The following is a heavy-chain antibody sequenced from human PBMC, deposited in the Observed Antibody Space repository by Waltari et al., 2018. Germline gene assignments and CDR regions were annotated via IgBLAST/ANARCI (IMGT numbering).Heavy chain of an antibody. CDR3: VKGIPDYGDYREGMDV. CDR1: GVPFFKYP. J-gene: IGHJ6*02. D-gene: IGHD4-17*01. CDR2: IGGTGLST. Sequence: EVQLLGPGGGLVRRGGPRGLSWKFPGVPFFKYPRSGVRQAPGKGPEWVAGIGGTGLSTYYADYVRGRFTISRDNSRDTVYLQINSLRVDDTAIYYCVKGIPDYGDYREGMDVWGHGTTVTVSS. V-gene: IGHV3-23*01.